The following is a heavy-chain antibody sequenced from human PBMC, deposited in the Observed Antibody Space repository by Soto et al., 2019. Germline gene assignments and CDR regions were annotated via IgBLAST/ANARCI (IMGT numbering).Heavy chain of an antibody. CDR1: GGSISSGNYY. J-gene: IGHJ3*02. CDR3: ARTKPGSGWYIDALDI. V-gene: IGHV4-30-4*01. CDR2: IYYREST. D-gene: IGHD6-19*01. Sequence: QVQLQESGPGLVKPSQTLSLTCTVSGGSISSGNYYWSWIRQPAGKGLEWIGYIYYRESTHYNPSLKGRVTISVDTSKNQFSLKLRSVTAADTAVYYCARTKPGSGWYIDALDIWGQGTMVTVSS.